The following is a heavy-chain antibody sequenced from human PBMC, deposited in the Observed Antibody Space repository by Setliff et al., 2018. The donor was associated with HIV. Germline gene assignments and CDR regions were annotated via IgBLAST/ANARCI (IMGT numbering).Heavy chain of an antibody. V-gene: IGHV4-34*12. CDR2: ILYGGST. D-gene: IGHD1-1*01. CDR1: GGSFNDYY. CDR3: ARERSLITNRRYFDS. J-gene: IGHJ4*02. Sequence: SETLSLTCAVYGGSFNDYYWSWIRQPPGKGPEWIANILYGGSTNYNPSLKSRVTISVDTSKNQFSLKVSSVTAADTAVYYCARERSLITNRRYFDSWGQGTLVTVSS.